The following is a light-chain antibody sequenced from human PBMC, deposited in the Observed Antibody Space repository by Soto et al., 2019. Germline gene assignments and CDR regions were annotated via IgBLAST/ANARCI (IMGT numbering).Light chain of an antibody. V-gene: IGKV1-5*01. Sequence: DIQMTQSPSTLSASVGDRVTITCRASQSINTWLAWYQEKPGKAPKLLIYDASTLETGVPSRFSGSGSGTEFTLTISSLQPDDSATYFRQQYNSYSWTFGQGTKVDI. CDR1: QSINTW. CDR2: DAS. CDR3: QQYNSYSWT. J-gene: IGKJ1*01.